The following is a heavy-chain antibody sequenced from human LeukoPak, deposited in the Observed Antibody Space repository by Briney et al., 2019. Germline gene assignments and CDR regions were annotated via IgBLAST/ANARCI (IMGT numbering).Heavy chain of an antibody. V-gene: IGHV4-39*01. D-gene: IGHD6-13*01. CDR2: IYYSGST. Sequence: SETLSLTCTVSGGSISSSSYYWGWIRQPPGKGLEWIGCIYYSGSTYYNPSLKSRVTISVDTSKNQFSLKLSSVTAADTAVYYCARHRSSPPWWFDPWGQGTLVTVSS. CDR3: ARHRSSPPWWFDP. J-gene: IGHJ5*02. CDR1: GGSISSSSYY.